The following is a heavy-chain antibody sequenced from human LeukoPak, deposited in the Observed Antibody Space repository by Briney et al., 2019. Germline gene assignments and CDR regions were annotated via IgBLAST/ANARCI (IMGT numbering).Heavy chain of an antibody. D-gene: IGHD6-13*01. CDR3: ARAQFGSSWGHPTDY. V-gene: IGHV3-53*01. Sequence: GGSLRLSCAASGFTVSSNYMSWVRQAPGKGLEWVSVIYSGGSTYYADSVKGRFTISRDNSKNTLYLQMNSLRAEDTAVYYCARAQFGSSWGHPTDYWGQGTLVTVSS. J-gene: IGHJ4*02. CDR2: IYSGGST. CDR1: GFTVSSNY.